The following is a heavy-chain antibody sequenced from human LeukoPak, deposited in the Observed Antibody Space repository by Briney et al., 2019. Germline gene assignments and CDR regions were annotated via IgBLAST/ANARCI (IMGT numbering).Heavy chain of an antibody. J-gene: IGHJ4*02. D-gene: IGHD1-26*01. CDR1: GFTVSSNH. CDR2: IYYGGNT. V-gene: IGHV3-66*01. CDR3: AALSGVGVKIGFDH. Sequence: GGSLRLSCAASGFTVSSNHMDWVRQAPGKGLEWVSIIYYGGNTFYADSVKGRFTISRDNSKNTLYLQINSLRAEDTAVYYCAALSGVGVKIGFDHWGQGALVVVSS.